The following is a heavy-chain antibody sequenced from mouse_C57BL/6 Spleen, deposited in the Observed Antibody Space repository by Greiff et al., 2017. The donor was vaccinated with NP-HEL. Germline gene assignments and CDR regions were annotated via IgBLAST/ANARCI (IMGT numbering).Heavy chain of an antibody. V-gene: IGHV4-1*01. Sequence: VQLQQSGGGLVQPGGSLKLSCAASGIDFSRYWMSWVRRAPGKGLEWIGEINPDSSTINYAPSLKDKFIISRDNAKKTLYLQMSKVRSEDTALYYGARAGDYDGDWEDMDDWGQGTSVTVST. J-gene: IGHJ4*01. CDR1: GIDFSRYW. CDR3: ARAGDYDGDWEDMDD. D-gene: IGHD2-4*01. CDR2: INPDSSTI.